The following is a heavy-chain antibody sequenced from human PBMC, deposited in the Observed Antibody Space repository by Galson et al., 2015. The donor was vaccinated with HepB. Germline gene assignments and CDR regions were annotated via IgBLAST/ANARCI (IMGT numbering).Heavy chain of an antibody. D-gene: IGHD3-16*02. CDR2: IYYSGST. CDR3: ARGMITFGGVIAPNLHFDL. Sequence: LSLTCTVSGGSISSYYWSWIRQPPGKGLEWIGYIYYSGSTNYNPSLKSRVTISVDTSKNQFSLKLSSVTAADTAVYYCARGMITFGGVIAPNLHFDLWGRGTLVTVSS. J-gene: IGHJ2*01. V-gene: IGHV4-59*01. CDR1: GGSISSYY.